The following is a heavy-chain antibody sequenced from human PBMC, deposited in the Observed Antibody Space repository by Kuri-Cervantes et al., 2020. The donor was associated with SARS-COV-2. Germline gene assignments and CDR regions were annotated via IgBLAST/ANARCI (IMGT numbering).Heavy chain of an antibody. CDR2: IKQDGSEK. Sequence: GESLKTSCAASGFTFSSYGMHWVRQAPGKGLEWVANIKQDGSEKYYVDSVKGRFTISRDNAKNSLYLQMNSLRAEDTAVYYCARDPSSGWYGGGDFDYWGQGTLVTVSS. CDR3: ARDPSSGWYGGGDFDY. V-gene: IGHV3-7*01. D-gene: IGHD6-19*01. CDR1: GFTFSSYG. J-gene: IGHJ4*02.